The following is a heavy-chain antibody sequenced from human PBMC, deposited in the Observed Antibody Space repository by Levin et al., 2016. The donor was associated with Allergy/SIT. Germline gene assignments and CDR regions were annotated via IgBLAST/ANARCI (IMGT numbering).Heavy chain of an antibody. CDR2: IYYSGST. Sequence: GSLRLSCTVSGGSISSYYWSWIRQPPGKGLEWIGYIYYSGSTNYNPSLKSRVTISVDTSKNQFSLKLTSVTAADTAVYYCAREDGYNPHWGQGTLVTVSS. CDR1: GGSISSYY. D-gene: IGHD5-24*01. CDR3: AREDGYNPH. J-gene: IGHJ4*02. V-gene: IGHV4-59*01.